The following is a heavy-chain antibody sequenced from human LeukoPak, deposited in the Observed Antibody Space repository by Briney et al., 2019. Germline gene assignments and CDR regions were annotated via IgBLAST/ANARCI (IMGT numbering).Heavy chain of an antibody. J-gene: IGHJ6*03. CDR3: ARQISDFYYYYMDV. CDR2: IYDSGNE. CDR1: GGSISTSAFY. D-gene: IGHD2/OR15-2a*01. V-gene: IGHV4-39*01. Sequence: SETLSLTCTVSGGSISTSAFYWGWIRQPPGKGLEWIGSIYDSGNEFYNPSLKSRVTISADTSKNQFSLKLNSVTAADTAMYYCARQISDFYYYYMDVWGEGITVTVSS.